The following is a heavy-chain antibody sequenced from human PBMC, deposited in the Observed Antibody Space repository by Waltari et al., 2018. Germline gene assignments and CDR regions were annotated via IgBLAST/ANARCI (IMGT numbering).Heavy chain of an antibody. CDR3: ARAPIAVASEFDY. CDR1: GFTFSSYA. J-gene: IGHJ4*02. V-gene: IGHV3-30*01. D-gene: IGHD6-19*01. CDR2: ISYDGSNK. Sequence: QVQLVESGGGVVQPGRSLRLSCAASGFTFSSYAMHWVRQAPGKGLEWVAVISYDGSNKYYADSMKGRFTISRDNSKNTLYLQMNSLRAEDTAVYYCARAPIAVASEFDYWGQGTLVTVSS.